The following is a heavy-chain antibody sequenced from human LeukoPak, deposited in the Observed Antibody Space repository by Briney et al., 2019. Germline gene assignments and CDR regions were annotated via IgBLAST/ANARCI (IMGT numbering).Heavy chain of an antibody. CDR1: GSTLSNYE. CDR2: ITSSRAAI. CDR3: ARARGTSSGSNWFDP. D-gene: IGHD1-7*01. V-gene: IGHV3-48*03. Sequence: GGSLRLSCAASGSTLSNYEMNSVRQAPGKGLEVISYITSSRAAIYADSVKGRFAVSRDNAKNSVNLQMNSLRGEDTGIYYCARARGTSSGSNWFDPWGQGTLVTVSS. J-gene: IGHJ5*02.